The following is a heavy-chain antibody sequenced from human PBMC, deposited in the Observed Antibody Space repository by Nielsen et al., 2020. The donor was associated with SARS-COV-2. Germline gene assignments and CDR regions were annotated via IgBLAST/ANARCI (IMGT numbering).Heavy chain of an antibody. Sequence: ASVKVSCKASGYTFTSYAMHWVRQAPGQRLEWMGWINAGNGNTKYSQKFQGRVTMTTDTSTSTAYMELRSLRSDDTAVYYCARDEGVDILTGYSPVDYWGQGTLVTVSS. V-gene: IGHV1-3*01. CDR2: INAGNGNT. J-gene: IGHJ4*02. D-gene: IGHD3-9*01. CDR3: ARDEGVDILTGYSPVDY. CDR1: GYTFTSYA.